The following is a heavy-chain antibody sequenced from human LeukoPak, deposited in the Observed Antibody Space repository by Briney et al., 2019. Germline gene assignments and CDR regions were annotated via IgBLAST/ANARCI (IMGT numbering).Heavy chain of an antibody. CDR3: ARELDCSSTSCIFPHYFDY. Sequence: ASVKVSCKASGGTFSSYAISWVRQAPGQGLEWMGKIIPIFGTANYAQKFQGRVTITTDESTSTAYMDLSSLRSEDTAVYYCARELDCSSTSCIFPHYFDYWGQGTLVTVSS. D-gene: IGHD2-2*01. CDR2: IIPIFGTA. V-gene: IGHV1-69*05. J-gene: IGHJ4*02. CDR1: GGTFSSYA.